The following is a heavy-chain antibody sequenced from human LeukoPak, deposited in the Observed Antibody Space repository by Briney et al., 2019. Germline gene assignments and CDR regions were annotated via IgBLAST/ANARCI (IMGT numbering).Heavy chain of an antibody. CDR1: GGSVSSGSYY. D-gene: IGHD2-2*01. CDR2: IYYSGST. CDR3: ARVIGSTCCNDCSRAFDY. Sequence: SETLSLTRTVSGGSVSSGSYYWSWIRQPPGKGLEWIGYIYYSGSTNYTPSLKSRVPISVDTSKNQFSLKLGSVTAADTAVYYCARVIGSTCCNDCSRAFDYWGQGTLVTVSS. J-gene: IGHJ4*02. V-gene: IGHV4-61*01.